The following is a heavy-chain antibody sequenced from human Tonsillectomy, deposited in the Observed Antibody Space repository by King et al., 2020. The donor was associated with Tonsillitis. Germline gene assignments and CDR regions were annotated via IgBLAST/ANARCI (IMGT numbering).Heavy chain of an antibody. CDR1: GGIFRSYA. J-gene: IGHJ6*01. CDR3: ASPESHEHDDRSPIYYYGMDV. CDR2: IIPIFGTA. D-gene: IGHD3-16*01. Sequence: QLVQSGAELRKPGSSVRVSCKASGGIFRSYAISWVRQAPGQGLEWMGGIIPIFGTADYAQKFQGRLTVTADESTSTAYMELSSLRSEDTAVYYCASPESHEHDDRSPIYYYGMDVWGQGTTVTVSS. V-gene: IGHV1-69*12.